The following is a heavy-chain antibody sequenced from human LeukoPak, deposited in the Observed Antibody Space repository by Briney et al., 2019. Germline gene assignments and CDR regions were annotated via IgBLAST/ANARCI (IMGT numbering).Heavy chain of an antibody. Sequence: PGRSLRLSCAASGFTFSSYGMHWARQAPGKGLEWVAVISYDGSNKYYADSVKGRFTISRDNSKNTLYLQMNSLRAEDTAVYYCAKGLDTAMVTGPGYWGQGTLVTVSS. CDR1: GFTFSSYG. CDR2: ISYDGSNK. CDR3: AKGLDTAMVTGPGY. V-gene: IGHV3-30*18. D-gene: IGHD5-18*01. J-gene: IGHJ4*02.